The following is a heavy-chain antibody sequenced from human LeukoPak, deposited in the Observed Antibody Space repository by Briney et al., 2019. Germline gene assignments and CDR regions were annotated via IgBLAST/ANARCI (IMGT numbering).Heavy chain of an antibody. V-gene: IGHV3-23*01. D-gene: IGHD3-10*01. Sequence: GGTLRLSCAASGFTFSIYGMSWVRQAPGKGLEWVSYISSSGSTIYYADSVKGRFTISRDNSKNTLYLQMNSLRAEDTAVYYCAKDRHPYTVRGVTIFDYWGQGTLVTVSS. CDR2: ISSSGSTI. CDR3: AKDRHPYTVRGVTIFDY. CDR1: GFTFSIYG. J-gene: IGHJ4*02.